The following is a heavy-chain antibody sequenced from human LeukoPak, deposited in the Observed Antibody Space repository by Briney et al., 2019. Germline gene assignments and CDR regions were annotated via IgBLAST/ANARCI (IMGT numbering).Heavy chain of an antibody. Sequence: ASVKVSCKASGYTFTSYGISWVRQAPGQGLEWMGWISAYNGNTNYAQKLQGRVTMTTDTSTSTAYMELRSLRSDDTAVYCCARDHPQQLVIGSLDYWGQGTLVTVSS. J-gene: IGHJ4*02. D-gene: IGHD6-13*01. CDR2: ISAYNGNT. CDR3: ARDHPQQLVIGSLDY. CDR1: GYTFTSYG. V-gene: IGHV1-18*01.